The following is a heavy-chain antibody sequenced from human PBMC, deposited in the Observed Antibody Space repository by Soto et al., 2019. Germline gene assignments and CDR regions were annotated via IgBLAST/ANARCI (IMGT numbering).Heavy chain of an antibody. D-gene: IGHD3-3*01. CDR2: IFHSGST. J-gene: IGHJ4*02. CDR1: GYFIVSGYY. CDR3: ARGLEWSGNDY. V-gene: IGHV4-38-2*02. Sequence: XGTLCLTCTVSGYFIVSGYYWCCIRQPPGKGREWIGRIFHSGSTYYNPSLSGRVTISLDTSKNQFSLKLTSVTAADTAVFYCARGLEWSGNDYWGQGTLVTVSS.